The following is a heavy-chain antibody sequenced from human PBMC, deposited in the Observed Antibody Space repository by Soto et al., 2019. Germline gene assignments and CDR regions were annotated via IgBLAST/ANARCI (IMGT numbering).Heavy chain of an antibody. CDR2: IIPIFGTA. CDR1: GGTFSSYA. Sequence: QVQLVQSGAEVKKPGSSVKVSCKASGGTFSSYAISWVRQAPGQGLEWMGGIIPIFGTANYAQKFQGRVTITADESPSTAYIELSSLTSEDKAVYYCAARSFGNTGQDCYWFDPWGQGTLVTVSS. J-gene: IGHJ5*02. D-gene: IGHD3-10*01. CDR3: AARSFGNTGQDCYWFDP. V-gene: IGHV1-69*01.